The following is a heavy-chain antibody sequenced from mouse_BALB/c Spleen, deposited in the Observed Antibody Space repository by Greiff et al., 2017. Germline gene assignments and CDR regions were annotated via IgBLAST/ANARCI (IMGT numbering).Heavy chain of an antibody. J-gene: IGHJ2*01. CDR2: INPNNGGT. CDR1: GYTFTDYN. D-gene: IGHD1-1*01. CDR3: ASMHYGSSYWFAY. V-gene: IGHV1-18*01. Sequence: VQLQQSGPELVKPGASVKIPCKASGYTFTDYNMDWVKQSHGKSLEWIGDINPNNGGTIYNQKFKGKATLTVDKSSSTAYMELRSLTSEDTAVYYCASMHYGSSYWFAYWGQGTTLTVSS.